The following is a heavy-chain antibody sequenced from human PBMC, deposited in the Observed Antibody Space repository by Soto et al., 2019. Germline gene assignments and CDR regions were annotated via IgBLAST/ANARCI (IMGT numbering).Heavy chain of an antibody. CDR3: ARFVRSCSATTCSTRADV. Sequence: PSETLSLTCTVSGGFVNIDTHSWSWIRQTPGKRLEWIGFIYSGGSTKNPSLRSRVTMSVDTSKNQFSLKLRSVIVADTAVYHCARFVRSCSATTCSTRADVWGQGITVTVSS. CDR2: IYSGGST. CDR1: GGFVNIDTHS. J-gene: IGHJ6*02. D-gene: IGHD2-2*01. V-gene: IGHV4-61*01.